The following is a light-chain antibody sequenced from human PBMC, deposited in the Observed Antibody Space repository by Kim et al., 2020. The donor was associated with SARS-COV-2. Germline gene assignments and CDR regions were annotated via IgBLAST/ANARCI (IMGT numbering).Light chain of an antibody. CDR2: DAS. V-gene: IGKV1-33*01. J-gene: IGKJ4*01. CDR1: QDINHY. Sequence: APVGDRVTITCQANQDINHYLNGYQQKPGKAPKPLIYDASNLETGVPSRFSGSGSGTDFSCTISSLQPEDIATYYCQQYGSLLLTFGGGTKVDI. CDR3: QQYGSLLLT.